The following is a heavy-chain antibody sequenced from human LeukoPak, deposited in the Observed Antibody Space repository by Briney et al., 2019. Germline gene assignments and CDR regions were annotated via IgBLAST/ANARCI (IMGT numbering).Heavy chain of an antibody. Sequence: PGGSLRLSCAASGFTFSSYEMNWVRQAPGKGLEWVSYISSSGSTIYYADSVKGRFTISRDNAKNSLYLQMNGLKPEDTAIYYCAKDWGTKFASGSSYLDSWGQGTLVTVSS. J-gene: IGHJ4*02. CDR2: ISSSGSTI. V-gene: IGHV3-48*03. CDR1: GFTFSSYE. CDR3: AKDWGTKFASGSSYLDS. D-gene: IGHD3-10*01.